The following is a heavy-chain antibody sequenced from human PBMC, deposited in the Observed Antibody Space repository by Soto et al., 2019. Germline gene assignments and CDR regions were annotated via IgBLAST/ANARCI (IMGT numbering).Heavy chain of an antibody. D-gene: IGHD6-19*01. CDR3: AKRYRSGWFDY. J-gene: IGHJ4*02. CDR2: ISDSGGCT. V-gene: IGHV3-23*01. Sequence: GGSLRLSCAASGFTFDNYAMSLVRHSPGKGLEWVSTISDSGGCTYYADSVKGRFTISRDNAKNTLFLQMNSLRAEDTAVDYCAKRYRSGWFDYWGQGAMVTVSS. CDR1: GFTFDNYA.